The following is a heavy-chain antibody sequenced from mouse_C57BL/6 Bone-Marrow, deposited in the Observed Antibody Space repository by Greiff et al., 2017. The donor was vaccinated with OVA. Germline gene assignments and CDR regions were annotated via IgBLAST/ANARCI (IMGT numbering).Heavy chain of an antibody. V-gene: IGHV5-4*01. CDR3: ARDPFPGTTVVANWYFDV. CDR2: ISDGGSYT. Sequence: EVKVVESGGGLVKPGGSLKLSCAASGFTFSSYAMSWVRQTPEKRLEWVATISDGGSYTYYPDNVKGRFTISRDNAKNNLYLQMSHLKSEDTAMYYCARDPFPGTTVVANWYFDVWGTGTTVTVSS. CDR1: GFTFSSYA. D-gene: IGHD1-1*01. J-gene: IGHJ1*03.